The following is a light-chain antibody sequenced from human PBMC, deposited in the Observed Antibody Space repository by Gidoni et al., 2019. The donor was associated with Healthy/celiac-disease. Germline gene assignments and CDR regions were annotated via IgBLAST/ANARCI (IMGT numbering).Light chain of an antibody. Sequence: EIVLTHSPATLSLSPGERANLSCRASQSVSSNLAWYQQKPGQAPRLLIYAASNRATGIPARFSGSGSGTDFTLTISSLEPEDFAVYYCQQRSNWPGTFGGXTKVQIK. V-gene: IGKV3-11*01. CDR3: QQRSNWPGT. J-gene: IGKJ4*01. CDR2: AAS. CDR1: QSVSSN.